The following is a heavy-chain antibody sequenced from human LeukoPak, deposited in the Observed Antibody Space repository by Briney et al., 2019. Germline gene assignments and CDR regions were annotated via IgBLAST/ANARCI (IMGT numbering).Heavy chain of an antibody. CDR2: MNPNCGNT. D-gene: IGHD6-6*01. CDR3: ARGRGSIEARLRYYYMDV. J-gene: IGHJ6*03. V-gene: IGHV1-8*01. CDR1: GYTFTSYD. Sequence: VASVKVSCKASGYTFTSYDINWMRQANGQGLEWMGWMNPNCGNTGYAHKFQGRVTMTRNTSISTAYMELISLRSEATAVYYCARGRGSIEARLRYYYMDVWGKGTTVTVSS.